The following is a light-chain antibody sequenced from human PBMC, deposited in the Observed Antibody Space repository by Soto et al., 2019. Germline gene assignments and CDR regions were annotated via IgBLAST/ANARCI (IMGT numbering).Light chain of an antibody. CDR2: AAA. V-gene: IGKV1-9*01. CDR1: QGIGSY. CDR3: QQLKTFPIT. J-gene: IGKJ5*01. Sequence: IQLTHPPSSLSASVGDRVTITCRASQGIGSYLAWYQQKAGKAPKLLIFAAATLRGGVPSRFSGSGSGTDFTFTVSSLQPEDSATYYCQQLKTFPITFGQGTRLEIK.